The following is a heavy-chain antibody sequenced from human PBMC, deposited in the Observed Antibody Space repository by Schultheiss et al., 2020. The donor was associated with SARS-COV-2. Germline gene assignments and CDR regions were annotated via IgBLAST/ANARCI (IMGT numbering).Heavy chain of an antibody. D-gene: IGHD1-1*01. V-gene: IGHV3-48*03. CDR2: ISTTGNLI. Sequence: GGSLRLSCVVSRFIFSGFEMTWVRQAPGKGLEWIAYISTTGNLIYYADSVKGRFTISRDNAKNSLYLQMNSLRAEDTAVYYCARDTWNDGTWVYWGQGTLVTVSS. J-gene: IGHJ4*02. CDR3: ARDTWNDGTWVY. CDR1: RFIFSGFE.